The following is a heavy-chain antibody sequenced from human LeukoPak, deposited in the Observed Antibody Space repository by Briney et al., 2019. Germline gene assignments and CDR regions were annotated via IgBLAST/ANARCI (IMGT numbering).Heavy chain of an antibody. D-gene: IGHD1-26*01. Sequence: SETLSLTCTVSGGSVSSGSYYWSWIRQPPGKGLEWIGYIYYSGSTNYNPSLKSRVTISVDTSKNQFSLKLSSVTAADTAVYYCAGDLTPIVGATYFDYWGQGTLVTVSS. V-gene: IGHV4-61*01. J-gene: IGHJ4*02. CDR2: IYYSGST. CDR1: GGSVSSGSYY. CDR3: AGDLTPIVGATYFDY.